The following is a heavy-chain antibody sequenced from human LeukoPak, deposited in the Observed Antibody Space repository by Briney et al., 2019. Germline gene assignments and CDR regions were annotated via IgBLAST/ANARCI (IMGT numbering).Heavy chain of an antibody. CDR1: GYTFTSYD. V-gene: IGHV1-8*02. CDR3: ARTTEGGYTYDYLYYYYMDV. CDR2: MNPNSGNT. D-gene: IGHD5-18*01. Sequence: ASVKVSCKASGYTFTSYDINWVRQATGQGLEWMGWMNPNSGNTGYAQKFQGRVTMTRNTSISTAYMELSSLRSEDTAVYYCARTTEGGYTYDYLYYYYMDVWGKGTTVTISS. J-gene: IGHJ6*03.